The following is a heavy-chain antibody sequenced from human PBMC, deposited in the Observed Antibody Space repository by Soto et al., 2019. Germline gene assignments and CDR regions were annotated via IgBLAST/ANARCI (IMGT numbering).Heavy chain of an antibody. V-gene: IGHV3-21*01. D-gene: IGHD1-26*01. CDR3: ARALPLIVGDGMSLDYYYYYYMDV. Sequence: GGSLRLSCAASGFTFSSYSMNWVRQAPGKGLEWVSSISSSSSYIYYADSVKGRFTISRDNAKNSLYLQMNSLRAEDAAVYYFARALPLIVGDGMSLDYYYYYYMDVWGKGTTVTVSS. CDR1: GFTFSSYS. CDR2: ISSSSSYI. J-gene: IGHJ6*03.